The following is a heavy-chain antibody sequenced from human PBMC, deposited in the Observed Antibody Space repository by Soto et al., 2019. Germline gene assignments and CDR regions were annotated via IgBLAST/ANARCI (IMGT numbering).Heavy chain of an antibody. CDR1: GYTFTSYG. CDR2: ISAYNGNT. CDR3: ARGPYYYDSTGYYPY. D-gene: IGHD3-22*01. Sequence: ASVKVSCKACGYTFTSYGISWVRQAPGQGLEWMGWISAYNGNTNYAQKLQGRVTMTTDTSSSTAYMELRSLRSDDTAVYYCARGPYYYDSTGYYPYWGQATLVTVSS. V-gene: IGHV1-18*01. J-gene: IGHJ4*02.